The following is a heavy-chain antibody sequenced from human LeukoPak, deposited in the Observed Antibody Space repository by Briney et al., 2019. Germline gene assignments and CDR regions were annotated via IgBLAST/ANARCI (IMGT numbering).Heavy chain of an antibody. CDR2: IYPGDSDT. V-gene: IGHV5-51*01. J-gene: IGHJ6*02. CDR1: GYSFTSYW. Sequence: GESLKISCKGSGYSFTSYWIGWVRQMPGKGLEWMGIIYPGDSDTRYSPSFQGQVTISADKSISTAYLQWSSLKASDTAMYYCARLYDSSGYFYGMDVWGQGTTVTVS. D-gene: IGHD3-22*01. CDR3: ARLYDSSGYFYGMDV.